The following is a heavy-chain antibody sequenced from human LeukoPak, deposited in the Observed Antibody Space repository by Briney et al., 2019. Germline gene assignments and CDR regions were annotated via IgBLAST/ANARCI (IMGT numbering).Heavy chain of an antibody. CDR2: TRTKAKDYTT. CDR3: ARGPTVTFNYHYGMDV. Sequence: PGGSLRLSCATSGFTFSDHYMDWVRQAPGKGLEWVARTRTKAKDYTTEYAPSVKGRFTVSRDESMHSLYLQMNSLKTEDTAVYYCARGPTVTFNYHYGMDVWGQGTTVTVSS. D-gene: IGHD4-17*01. CDR1: GFTFSDHY. V-gene: IGHV3-72*01. J-gene: IGHJ6*02.